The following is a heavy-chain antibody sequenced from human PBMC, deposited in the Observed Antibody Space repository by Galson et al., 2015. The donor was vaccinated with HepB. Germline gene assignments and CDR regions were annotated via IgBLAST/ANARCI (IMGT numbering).Heavy chain of an antibody. J-gene: IGHJ4*02. CDR2: IYYSGST. Sequence: TLSLTCTVSGGSISSGDYYWSWIRQPPGKGLEWIGYIYYSGSTYYNPSLKSRVTISVDTSKNQFSLKLSSVTAADTAVYYCARTILTGYSDYWGQGTLVTVSS. CDR3: ARTILTGYSDY. V-gene: IGHV4-30-4*01. D-gene: IGHD3-9*01. CDR1: GGSISSGDYY.